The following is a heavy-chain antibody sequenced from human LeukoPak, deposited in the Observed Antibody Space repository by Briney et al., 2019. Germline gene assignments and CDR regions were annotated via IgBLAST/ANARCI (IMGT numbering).Heavy chain of an antibody. CDR1: GGSISSGGYY. Sequence: SETLSLTCTVSGGSISSGGYYWSWIRQHPGKGLEWIGYIYYSGSTYYIPSLKSRVTISVDTSKNQFSLKLSSVTAADTAVYYCARGQIRDYYDSSGYPLPDYWGQGTLVTVSS. CDR3: ARGQIRDYYDSSGYPLPDY. J-gene: IGHJ4*02. V-gene: IGHV4-31*03. D-gene: IGHD3-22*01. CDR2: IYYSGST.